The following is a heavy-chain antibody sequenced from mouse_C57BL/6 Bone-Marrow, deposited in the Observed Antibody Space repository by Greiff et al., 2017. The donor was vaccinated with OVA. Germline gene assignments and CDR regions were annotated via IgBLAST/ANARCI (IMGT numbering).Heavy chain of an antibody. D-gene: IGHD2-1*01. CDR3: AGYANSYAMDY. V-gene: IGHV5-4*01. Sequence: EVQGVASGGGLVKPGGSLKLSCAASGFTFSNYAMSWVRQTPEKRLEWVATISDGGSYTYYPDNVKGRFTISRDNAKNNLYLQMSHLKSEDTAMYYCAGYANSYAMDYWGQGTSVTVSS. CDR1: GFTFSNYA. CDR2: ISDGGSYT. J-gene: IGHJ4*01.